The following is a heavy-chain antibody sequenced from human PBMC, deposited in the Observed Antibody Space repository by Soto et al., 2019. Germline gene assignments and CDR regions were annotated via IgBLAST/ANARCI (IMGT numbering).Heavy chain of an antibody. D-gene: IGHD4-17*01. Sequence: SXETLSLTCTVAGCSISSYYWSWIRQPAGKGLEWIGRIYTSGSTNYNPSLKSRVTMSVDTSKNQFSLKLSSVTVADTAVYYCARERPQVTTSRGWFDHWGQGPLVTVSS. CDR3: ARERPQVTTSRGWFDH. V-gene: IGHV4-4*07. J-gene: IGHJ5*02. CDR2: IYTSGST. CDR1: GCSISSYY.